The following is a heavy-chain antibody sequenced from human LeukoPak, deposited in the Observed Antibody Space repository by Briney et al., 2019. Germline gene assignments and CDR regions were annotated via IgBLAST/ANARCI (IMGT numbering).Heavy chain of an antibody. CDR2: INHSGST. Sequence: SETLSLTCAVWGGSFSGYYWSWIRQPPGKGLEWIGEINHSGSTNYNPSLKSRVTISVDTSKNQFSLKLSSVTAADTAVYYCASGESIAARHGRIDYWGQGTLVTVSS. CDR1: GGSFSGYY. V-gene: IGHV4-34*01. J-gene: IGHJ4*02. D-gene: IGHD6-6*01. CDR3: ASGESIAARHGRIDY.